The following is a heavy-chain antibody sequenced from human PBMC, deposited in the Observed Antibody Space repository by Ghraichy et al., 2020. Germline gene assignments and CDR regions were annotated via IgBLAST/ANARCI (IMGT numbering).Heavy chain of an antibody. J-gene: IGHJ6*02. CDR1: GGSFSGYY. V-gene: IGHV4-34*01. CDR2: INHSGST. D-gene: IGHD1-14*01. Sequence: ETLSLTCAVYGGSFSGYYWSWIRQPPGKGLEWIGEINHSGSTNYNPSLKSRVTISVDTSKNQFSLKLSSVTAADTAVYYCARAIQDLTGDYYGMDVWGQGTTVTVSS. CDR3: ARAIQDLTGDYYGMDV.